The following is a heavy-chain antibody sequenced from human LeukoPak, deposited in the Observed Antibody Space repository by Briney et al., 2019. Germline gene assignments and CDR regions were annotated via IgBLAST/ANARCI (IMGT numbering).Heavy chain of an antibody. Sequence: PGGSLRLSCAASGFTFSGYSMNWVRQAPGKGLEWVSSISGSSSYIYYADSVKGRFTISRDNSKNTLYLQMNSLRAEDTAVYYCARRAGAYSHPYDYWGQGTLVTVSS. D-gene: IGHD4/OR15-4a*01. V-gene: IGHV3-21*04. J-gene: IGHJ4*02. CDR3: ARRAGAYSHPYDY. CDR2: ISGSSSYI. CDR1: GFTFSGYS.